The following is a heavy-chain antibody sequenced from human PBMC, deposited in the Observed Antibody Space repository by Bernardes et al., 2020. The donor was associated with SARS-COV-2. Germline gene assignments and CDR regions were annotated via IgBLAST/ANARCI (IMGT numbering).Heavy chain of an antibody. V-gene: IGHV3-21*01. D-gene: IGHD2-2*01. CDR1: GFTFSSYS. J-gene: IGHJ4*02. CDR3: ARARGNVVVPGEVPEDNYFDY. CDR2: IGISSTYI. Sequence: GGSLRLSCESSGFTFSSYSMTWVRQAPGKGLEWVSSIGISSTYIYYADSVKGRFTISRDNAKDSLYLQMNSLRAEDTAVYYCARARGNVVVPGEVPEDNYFDYWGQGTLVTVSS.